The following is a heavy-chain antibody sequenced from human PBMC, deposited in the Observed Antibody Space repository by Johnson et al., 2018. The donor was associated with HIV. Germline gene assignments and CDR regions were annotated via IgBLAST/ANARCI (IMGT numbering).Heavy chain of an antibody. V-gene: IGHV3-30*02. CDR1: GFTFSSYG. CDR3: ARAVLWFGDHVFDM. CDR2: IKQDGSEK. D-gene: IGHD3-10*01. Sequence: QVQLVESGGGVVQPGGSLRLSCAASGFTFSSYGIYWVRQAPGKGLEWVANIKQDGSEKYYTDSVRGRFTISRDNYKATLYLQMNSLRGEDTAVYYCARAVLWFGDHVFDMWGQGTMVTVSS. J-gene: IGHJ3*02.